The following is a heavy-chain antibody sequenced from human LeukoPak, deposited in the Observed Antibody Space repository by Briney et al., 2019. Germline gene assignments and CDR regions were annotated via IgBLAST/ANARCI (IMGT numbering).Heavy chain of an antibody. CDR1: GGSISSYY. V-gene: IGHV4-59*01. D-gene: IGHD2-15*01. J-gene: IGHJ4*02. CDR2: IYYSGST. Sequence: PSETLSLTCTVSGGSISSYYWSWIRQPPGKGLEWIGYIYYSGSTNYNPSLKSRVTISVDTSKNQFSLKLSSVTAADTAVYYCARVGVVIAATQLDYWGQGTLVTVSS. CDR3: ARVGVVIAATQLDY.